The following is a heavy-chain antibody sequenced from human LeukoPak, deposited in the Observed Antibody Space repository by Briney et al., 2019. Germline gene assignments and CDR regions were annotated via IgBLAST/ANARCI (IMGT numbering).Heavy chain of an antibody. CDR3: ASPLGASTW. D-gene: IGHD2-15*01. J-gene: IGHJ4*02. CDR2: IYHSGNT. V-gene: IGHV4-4*02. CDR1: GGSIGSNIW. Sequence: SETLSLTCAVFGGSIGSNIWWSWVRQPPGKGLEWIGEIYHSGNTNFNPSLKSRVTISVDKSKNQFSLTLSSVTAADTAVYYCASPLGASTWWGQGTLVTVSS.